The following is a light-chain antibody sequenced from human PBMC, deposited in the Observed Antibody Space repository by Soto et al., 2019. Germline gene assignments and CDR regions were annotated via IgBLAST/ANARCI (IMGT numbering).Light chain of an antibody. J-gene: IGKJ1*01. CDR1: QSISSW. V-gene: IGKV1-5*01. CDR3: QQYNSYSPT. Sequence: DIQMTQSPSTLSASVGDRVTITCRASQSISSWLAWYQQKPGKAPKLLIYDASRLESGVPSRFSGSGSGTEFTLTIFSLQPDDFATYYCQQYNSYSPTFGQGTKVEIK. CDR2: DAS.